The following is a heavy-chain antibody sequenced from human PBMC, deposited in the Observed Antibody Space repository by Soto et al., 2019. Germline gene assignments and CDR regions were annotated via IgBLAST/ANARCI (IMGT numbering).Heavy chain of an antibody. J-gene: IGHJ4*02. CDR1: GGSISSSSYY. Sequence: QLQLQESGPGLVKPSETLSLTCTVSGGSISSSSYYWGWIRQPPGKGLEWIGSISYRGSTYYNPPLMSRVTISVDTSKNQFSLKLSSVTAADTAVYYCATLGYCSGGSCYSNDYWGQGTLVTVSS. D-gene: IGHD2-15*01. CDR3: ATLGYCSGGSCYSNDY. V-gene: IGHV4-39*01. CDR2: ISYRGST.